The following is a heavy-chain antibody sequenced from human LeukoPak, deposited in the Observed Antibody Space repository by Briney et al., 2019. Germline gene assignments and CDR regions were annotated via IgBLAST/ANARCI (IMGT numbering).Heavy chain of an antibody. CDR1: GGSFSGHY. J-gene: IGHJ3*02. D-gene: IGHD3-10*01. CDR2: INHSGST. Sequence: SETLSLTCAVYGGSFSGHYWSWIRQPPGKGLEWIGEINHSGSTNYNPSLKSRVTISVDTSKNQFSLKLSSVTAADTAVYYCARALSRNYGDAFDIWGQGTMVTVSP. CDR3: ARALSRNYGDAFDI. V-gene: IGHV4-34*01.